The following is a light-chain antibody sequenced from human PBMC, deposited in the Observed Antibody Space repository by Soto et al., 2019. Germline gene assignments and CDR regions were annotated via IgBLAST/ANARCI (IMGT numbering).Light chain of an antibody. Sequence: EIVMTQSPATLSVSPGEAVTLSCRASQGVGSNFAWYQQKPGQSPRLLIYGASTRATGVPARFSGSGSGTEFTLTISGLQSEDFAVYYCQQYTKWWTFGQGTKVEIK. J-gene: IGKJ1*01. CDR3: QQYTKWWT. CDR2: GAS. CDR1: QGVGSN. V-gene: IGKV3-15*01.